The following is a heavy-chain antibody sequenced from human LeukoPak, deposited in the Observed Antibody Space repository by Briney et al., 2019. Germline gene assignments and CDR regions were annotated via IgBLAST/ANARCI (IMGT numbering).Heavy chain of an antibody. Sequence: SETLSLTCAVYGGSFSGYYWSCIRQPPGKGLEWIGEINHSGSTNYNPSLKSRVTISVDTSKNQLSLKLSSVTAADTAVYYCARGRYCSSTSCYFRFDPWGQGTLVTVSS. D-gene: IGHD2-2*01. CDR2: INHSGST. CDR3: ARGRYCSSTSCYFRFDP. J-gene: IGHJ5*02. CDR1: GGSFSGYY. V-gene: IGHV4-34*01.